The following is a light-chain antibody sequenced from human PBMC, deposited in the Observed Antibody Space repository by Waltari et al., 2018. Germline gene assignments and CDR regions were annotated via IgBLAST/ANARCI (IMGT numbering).Light chain of an antibody. CDR2: QAS. CDR3: QQNNMYPYT. Sequence: DIQMTQSPSTLSASVGDTVTITCRASQTITTWLAWYQQKPGKAPKLLIYQASILKSDVPSRFSGSGSGGEFSLVISSLQPDDFATYFCQQNNMYPYTFGQGTKLEI. CDR1: QTITTW. V-gene: IGKV1-5*03. J-gene: IGKJ2*01.